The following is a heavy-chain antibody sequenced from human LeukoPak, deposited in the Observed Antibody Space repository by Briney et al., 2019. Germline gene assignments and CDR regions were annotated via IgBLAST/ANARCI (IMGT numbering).Heavy chain of an antibody. Sequence: SETLSLTCSVSGGSISSYYWSWIRQPAGKGLEWIGRIYTSGSTNYNPSLKSRVTMSVDTSKNQFSLKLSSVTAADTAVYYCARGRMVRGVIDPNNWFDPWGQGTLVTVSS. CDR2: IYTSGST. D-gene: IGHD3-10*01. CDR3: ARGRMVRGVIDPNNWFDP. V-gene: IGHV4-4*07. J-gene: IGHJ5*02. CDR1: GGSISSYY.